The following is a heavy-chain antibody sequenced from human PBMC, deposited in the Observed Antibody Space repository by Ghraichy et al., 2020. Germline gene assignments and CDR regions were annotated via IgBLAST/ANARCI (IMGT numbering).Heavy chain of an antibody. V-gene: IGHV4-39*07. J-gene: IGHJ5*02. CDR3: ARDSVDIVLMVYAMGRGWFDP. CDR1: GGSISSSSYY. D-gene: IGHD2-8*01. CDR2: IYYSGST. Sequence: LSLTCTVSGGSISSSSYYWGWIRQPPGKGLEWIGSIYYSGSTYYNPSLKSRVTISVDTSKNQFSLKLSSVTAADTAVYYCARDSVDIVLMVYAMGRGWFDPWGQGTLVTVSS.